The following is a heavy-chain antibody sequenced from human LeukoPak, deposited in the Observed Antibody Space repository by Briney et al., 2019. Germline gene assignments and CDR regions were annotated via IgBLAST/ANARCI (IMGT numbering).Heavy chain of an antibody. CDR2: IYYSGST. V-gene: IGHV4-31*03. CDR3: ARGVVGWVDCSGGSCYSKWFDP. CDR1: GGSISSGGYY. Sequence: PSETLSLTCTVSGGSISSGGYYWSWIRQHPGKGLEWIGYIYYSGSTYYNPSLKSRVTISVDTSKNQFSLKLSSVTAADTAVYYCARGVVGWVDCSGGSCYSKWFDPWGQGTLVTVSS. J-gene: IGHJ5*02. D-gene: IGHD2-15*01.